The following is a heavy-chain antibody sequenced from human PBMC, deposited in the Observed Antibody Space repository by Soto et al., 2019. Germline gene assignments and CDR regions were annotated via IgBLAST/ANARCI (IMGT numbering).Heavy chain of an antibody. J-gene: IGHJ6*02. CDR3: AKTAMRCTPKLPKCPPHCHDGGAF. V-gene: IGHV3-30*18. Sequence: QVQLVESGGGVVQPGRSLRLSCAASGFTFSSYGMHWVRQAPGKGLEWVAVISYDGSNKYYADSVKGRFTISRDNSKNTLFLHTNTPKPEETVVYSCAKTAMRCTPKLPKCPPHCHDGGAFWGQGPTITFPS. CDR2: ISYDGSNK. D-gene: IGHD2-2*01. CDR1: GFTFSSYG.